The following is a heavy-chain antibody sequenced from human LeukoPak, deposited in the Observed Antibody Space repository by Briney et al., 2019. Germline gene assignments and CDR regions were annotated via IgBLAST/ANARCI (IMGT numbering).Heavy chain of an antibody. J-gene: IGHJ6*02. CDR3: AKGRGGPGVVRGVRSLTDVYGFDV. CDR2: IRRDGAGT. Sequence: GGSLRLSCAASGFNFEDYAMQWVRQRRGKGLEFVSLIRRDGAGTNYAGPVGGRFTTSRDNSKDSLYLQMNSRRTEDTALYYRAKGRGGPGVVRGVRSLTDVYGFDVWGQGTTVTVSS. V-gene: IGHV3-43*02. D-gene: IGHD3-10*02. CDR1: GFNFEDYA.